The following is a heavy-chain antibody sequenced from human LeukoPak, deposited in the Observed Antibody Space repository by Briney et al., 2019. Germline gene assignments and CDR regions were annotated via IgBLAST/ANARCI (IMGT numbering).Heavy chain of an antibody. V-gene: IGHV4-59*01. Sequence: PSETLSLTCTVSGGPITNFYWTWIRQSPGKGLEWIGYIYHSGSTTYNPSLKSRVTISVDTSKNQLSLKLSSVTPADTAVYYCARVYCSSTSCSLRGYYYYYMDVWGKGTTVTVSS. J-gene: IGHJ6*03. D-gene: IGHD2-2*01. CDR2: IYHSGST. CDR1: GGPITNFY. CDR3: ARVYCSSTSCSLRGYYYYYMDV.